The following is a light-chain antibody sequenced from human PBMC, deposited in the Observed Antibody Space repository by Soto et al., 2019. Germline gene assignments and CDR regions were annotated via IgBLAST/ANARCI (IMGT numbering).Light chain of an antibody. J-gene: IGKJ1*01. V-gene: IGKV3-20*01. CDR3: QQYGSSPPKT. CDR1: QSVSSSY. Sequence: EIVLTQSPGTLSLSPCERATLSSSASQSVSSSYLAWYQQKPGQAPRLLIYGAASRATGIPDRFSGSGSGTAFTLAISRLEPEDFAVYYCQQYGSSPPKTFGQGTKVDIK. CDR2: GAA.